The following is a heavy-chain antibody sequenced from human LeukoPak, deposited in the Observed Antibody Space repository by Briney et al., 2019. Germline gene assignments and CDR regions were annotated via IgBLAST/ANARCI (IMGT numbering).Heavy chain of an antibody. CDR2: IRSKAYGGTT. CDR3: TREYGGGYYYDSSGRFDY. Sequence: PGGSLRLSCATSGFSFSSYAMSWVRQAPGKGLEWVGFIRSKAYGGTTEYAASVKGRFTISRDDSKSIAYLQMNSLKTEDTAVYYCTREYGGGYYYDSSGRFDYWGQGTLVTVSS. V-gene: IGHV3-49*04. J-gene: IGHJ4*02. CDR1: GFSFSSYA. D-gene: IGHD3-22*01.